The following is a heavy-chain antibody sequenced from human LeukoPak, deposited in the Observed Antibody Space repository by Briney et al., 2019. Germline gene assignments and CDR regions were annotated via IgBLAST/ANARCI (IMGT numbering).Heavy chain of an antibody. CDR1: GVTFSGSA. Sequence: GGSLRLSCAASGVTFSGSAMHWVRQASGKGLEWVGRIRSKANSYATAYAASVKGRFTISRDDSKNTAYLQMNSLKTEDTAVYYCTRPVGATEKWGQGTLVTVSS. D-gene: IGHD1-26*01. CDR3: TRPVGATEK. V-gene: IGHV3-73*01. J-gene: IGHJ4*02. CDR2: IRSKANSYAT.